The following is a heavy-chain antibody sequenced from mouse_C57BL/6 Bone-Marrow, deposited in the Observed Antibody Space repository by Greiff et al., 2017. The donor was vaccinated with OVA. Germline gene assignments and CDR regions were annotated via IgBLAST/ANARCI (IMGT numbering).Heavy chain of an antibody. V-gene: IGHV14-4*01. Sequence: VQLQQSGAELVRPGASVKLSCTASGFNIKDDYMHWVKERPEQGLEWIGWINPENGDTEYASKFQGKATITADTSSKTVYLHLSSLTSEDTAVYYCTPYRYWGQGTTLTVSS. CDR3: TPYRY. CDR1: GFNIKDDY. J-gene: IGHJ2*01. CDR2: INPENGDT.